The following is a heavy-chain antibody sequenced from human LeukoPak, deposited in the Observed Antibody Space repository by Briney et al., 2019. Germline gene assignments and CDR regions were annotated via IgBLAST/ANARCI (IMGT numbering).Heavy chain of an antibody. J-gene: IGHJ5*02. CDR1: GFRVSDYY. V-gene: IGHV3-66*03. D-gene: IGHD3/OR15-3a*01. CDR3: ARDRAANQDWVEFDP. CDR2: FRDSGEA. Sequence: PGGSLRLSCVVSGFRVSDYYMSWVRQAPGKGLEWVGLFRDSGEAFYADFARGRFAISRDESENTLYLQMNSLRVEDTAVYFCARDRAANQDWVEFDPWGQGTPVIVSS.